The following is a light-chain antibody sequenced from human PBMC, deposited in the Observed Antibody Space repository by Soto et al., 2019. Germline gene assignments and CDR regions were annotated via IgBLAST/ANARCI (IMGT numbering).Light chain of an antibody. Sequence: EIVLTQSPATLSLSPGERATLSCRSSQSVSSYLAWYQQQPGQAPRLLIYDASNRATGIPARFSGSGSGTDFTLTISSLEPEDFAVYYCQQRSNWPHTFGQGTKLEIK. J-gene: IGKJ2*01. CDR2: DAS. V-gene: IGKV3-11*01. CDR1: QSVSSY. CDR3: QQRSNWPHT.